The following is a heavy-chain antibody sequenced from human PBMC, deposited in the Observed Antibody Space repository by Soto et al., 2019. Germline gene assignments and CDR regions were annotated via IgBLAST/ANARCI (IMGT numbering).Heavy chain of an antibody. V-gene: IGHV1-2*04. J-gene: IGHJ4*02. D-gene: IGHD2-2*01. CDR1: GYTFTGNY. CDR2: INPNTGVT. Sequence: QVQLVQSGAEVKRPGASLKVSCKASGYTFTGNYMHWVRQAPGQGLEWMGWINPNTGVTHYAQKFQRWVTMTRDTSTSTAYMELRSLKSDDTAVYYCAREFTSSRFGYWGQRSLVAVPS. CDR3: AREFTSSRFGY.